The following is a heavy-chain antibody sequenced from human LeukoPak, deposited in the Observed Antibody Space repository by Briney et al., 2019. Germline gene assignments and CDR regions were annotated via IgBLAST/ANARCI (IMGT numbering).Heavy chain of an antibody. Sequence: SETLSLTCAVSGYSMRSGYYWGWIRQPPGKGLEGIGSIYHSGSTYYNPSLKSRVTISVDTSKNQFSLERSSVTAADKAVYYCQRGYSYGSFDYWGQGTLVTVSS. V-gene: IGHV4-38-2*01. D-gene: IGHD5-18*01. CDR3: QRGYSYGSFDY. J-gene: IGHJ4*02. CDR1: GYSMRSGYY. CDR2: IYHSGST.